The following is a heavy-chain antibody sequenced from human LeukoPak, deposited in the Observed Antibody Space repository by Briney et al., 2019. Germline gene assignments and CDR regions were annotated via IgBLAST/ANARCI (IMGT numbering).Heavy chain of an antibody. D-gene: IGHD2/OR15-2a*01. J-gene: IGHJ3*02. V-gene: IGHV1-2*02. CDR2: INPNSGGT. CDR1: GYTFADYY. CDR3: ARYFFKKNTFDI. Sequence: ASVKVSCKASGYTFADYYIHWVRQAPGQGLEWMGWINPNSGGTNYAQKFQGRVTFTRDTSISTAYMELSRLGSDGTAMYYCARYFFKKNTFDIWGQGTMVTVSS.